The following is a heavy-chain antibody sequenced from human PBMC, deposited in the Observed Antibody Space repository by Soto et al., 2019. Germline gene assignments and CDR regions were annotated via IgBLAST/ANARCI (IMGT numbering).Heavy chain of an antibody. V-gene: IGHV1-2*02. D-gene: IGHD3-3*01. CDR3: ARGGGVGVAGSAAFDM. CDR2: INPATGAA. CDR1: GYPVTAYY. Sequence: QLHLVQSGAVVKKPGASVTVSCSASGYPVTAYYMHWVRQAPGRGLEWMGGINPATGAAKYTQTFPGRVTMTRDAATSTVFMALSGLTSEDTAGFYCARGGGVGVAGSAAFDMWGQGTLVTVSS. J-gene: IGHJ3*02.